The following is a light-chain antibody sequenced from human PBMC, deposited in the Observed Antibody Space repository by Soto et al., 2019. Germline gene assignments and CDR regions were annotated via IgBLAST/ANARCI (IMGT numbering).Light chain of an antibody. Sequence: QSALTQPASISGSPGQSITISCTGTNSDVGGYNYVSWYQQYPGKAPKLMIYDVDNRPSGVSYRFSGSKSGKTASLTISGLQAEDVADYYCSSYTTSSTVVFGGGTKLTVL. CDR3: SSYTTSSTVV. CDR2: DVD. V-gene: IGLV2-14*01. CDR1: NSDVGGYNY. J-gene: IGLJ2*01.